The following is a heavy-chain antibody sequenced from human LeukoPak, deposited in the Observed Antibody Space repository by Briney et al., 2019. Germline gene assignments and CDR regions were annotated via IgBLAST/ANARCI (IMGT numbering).Heavy chain of an antibody. CDR3: ARTYSSSSGYYYYMDV. D-gene: IGHD6-6*01. CDR2: INPSGGST. V-gene: IGHV1-46*01. J-gene: IGHJ6*03. Sequence: ASVKVSCKASGYTFTSYYMHWVRQAPGQGLEWMGIINPSGGSTNYAQKFQGRVTITADESTSTAYMELSSLRSEDTAVYYCARTYSSSSGYYYYMDVWGKGTTVTVSS. CDR1: GYTFTSYY.